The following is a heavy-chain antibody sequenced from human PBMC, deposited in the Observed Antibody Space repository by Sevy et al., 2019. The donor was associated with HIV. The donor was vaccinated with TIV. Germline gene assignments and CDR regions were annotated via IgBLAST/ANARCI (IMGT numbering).Heavy chain of an antibody. CDR2: IYYNGHI. V-gene: IGHV4-59*08. J-gene: IGHJ4*02. CDR3: AGENAWGRGYS. Sequence: SETLSLTCTVSGGSITSLYWNWIRQPPGKGLEWIANIYYNGHINYNPSLKSRVTLSLDTSKNQFSRRLSSVTAADTAMYHCAGENAWGRGYSWGQGTLVTVSS. CDR1: GGSITSLY. D-gene: IGHD1-26*01.